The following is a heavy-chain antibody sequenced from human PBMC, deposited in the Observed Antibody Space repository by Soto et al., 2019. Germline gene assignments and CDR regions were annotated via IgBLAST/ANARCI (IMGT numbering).Heavy chain of an antibody. J-gene: IGHJ6*03. D-gene: IGHD6-13*01. V-gene: IGHV3-21*01. CDR1: GFTFSGYS. CDR3: ARRYSSSWSQYYYYMDV. CDR2: ISSSSSYI. Sequence: GGPLSPSFTASGFTFSGYSMNWARRAPGKGVKGVSSISSSSSYIYYADSVKGRFTISRDNAKNSLYLQMNSLRAEDTAVYYFARRYSSSWSQYYYYMDVWGKGTKVTVSS.